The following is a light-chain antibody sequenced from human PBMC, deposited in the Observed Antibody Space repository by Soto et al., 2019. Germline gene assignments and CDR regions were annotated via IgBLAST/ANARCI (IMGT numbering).Light chain of an antibody. CDR2: GAS. V-gene: IGKV3-20*01. J-gene: IGKJ1*01. Sequence: EIVLTQSPGTLSLSPGEGATLSCRSSQYIASSYLAWYQQKPGQAPRLLIYGASTRATGIPARFSGSGSGTDFTLTISCLQSEDFATYYCQQYYSYPLTFGQGTKVDIK. CDR3: QQYYSYPLT. CDR1: QYIASSY.